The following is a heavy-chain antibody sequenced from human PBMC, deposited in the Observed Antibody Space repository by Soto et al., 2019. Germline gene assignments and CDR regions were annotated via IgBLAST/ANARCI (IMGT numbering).Heavy chain of an antibody. Sequence: SETLSLTCTVSGGSISSYYWSWIRQPPGKGLEWIGYIYYSGSTNYNPSLKSRVTISVDTSKNQFSLKLSSVTAADTAVYYCARDRPYGSGYYYYYGMDVWGQGTTVT. V-gene: IGHV4-59*01. CDR3: ARDRPYGSGYYYYYGMDV. D-gene: IGHD3-10*01. CDR2: IYYSGST. CDR1: GGSISSYY. J-gene: IGHJ6*02.